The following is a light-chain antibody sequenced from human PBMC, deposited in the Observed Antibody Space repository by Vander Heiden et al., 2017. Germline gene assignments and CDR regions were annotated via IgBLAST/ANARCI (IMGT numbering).Light chain of an antibody. V-gene: IGLV2-14*01. CDR3: SSYTSSSSVV. CDR1: SSDVGGYNY. CDR2: EVS. J-gene: IGLJ2*01. Sequence: QSALTQPASVSGSPGQPLTNSCTGTSSDVGGYNYVSWYQQRPGKAPKLMIYEVSNRPSGVSNRFSGSKSGNTASLTISGLQAEDEADYYCSSYTSSSSVVFGGGTKLTVL.